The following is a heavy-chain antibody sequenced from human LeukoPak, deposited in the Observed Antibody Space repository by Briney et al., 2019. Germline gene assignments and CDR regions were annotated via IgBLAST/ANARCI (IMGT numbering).Heavy chain of an antibody. D-gene: IGHD6-19*01. CDR3: ARDGYSSGWYDY. V-gene: IGHV3-33*01. Sequence: GGSLRLSCAASGITFSSYGMHWVRQAPGKGLEWVAVIYYDGSNKHYADSVKGRFTISRGNSKNTLYLQMNSLRVEDTAVYYCARDGYSSGWYDYWGQGTLVTVSS. J-gene: IGHJ4*02. CDR1: GITFSSYG. CDR2: IYYDGSNK.